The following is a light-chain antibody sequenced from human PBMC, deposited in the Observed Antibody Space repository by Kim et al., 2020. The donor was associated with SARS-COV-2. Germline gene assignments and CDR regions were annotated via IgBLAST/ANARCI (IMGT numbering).Light chain of an antibody. J-gene: IGLJ3*02. V-gene: IGLV3-1*01. CDR1: KLGDKY. CDR3: QAWDSSTEEV. CDR2: QDS. Sequence: SYELTQPPSVSVSPGQTANITCSGDKLGDKYACWYQQKPGQSPVLVIYQDSKRPSGIPERFSGSNSGNTATLTISGTQAMDEADYYCQAWDSSTEEVFGG.